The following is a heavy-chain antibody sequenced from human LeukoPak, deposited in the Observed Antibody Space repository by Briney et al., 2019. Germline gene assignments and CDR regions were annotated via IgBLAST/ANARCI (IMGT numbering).Heavy chain of an antibody. D-gene: IGHD6-13*01. CDR3: ARDSEGFDSSSWYRTKYYYYYYYMDV. J-gene: IGHJ6*03. Sequence: ASVKVSCKASGGTFSSYAISWVRQAPGQGLEWMGGIIPIFGTANYAQKFQGRVTITTDESTSAAYMELSSLRSEDTVVYYCARDSEGFDSSSWYRTKYYYYYYYMDVWGKGTTVTVSS. CDR1: GGTFSSYA. V-gene: IGHV1-69*05. CDR2: IIPIFGTA.